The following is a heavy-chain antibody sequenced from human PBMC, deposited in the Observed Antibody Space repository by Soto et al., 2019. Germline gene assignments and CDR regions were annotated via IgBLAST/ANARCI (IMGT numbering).Heavy chain of an antibody. J-gene: IGHJ1*01. D-gene: IGHD3-22*01. CDR1: GGTISSGNYY. CDR3: AIYDSSGSRGFQH. CDR2: IYYSGST. Sequence: SETLSLTCPVSGGTISSGNYYWSWIRQHPGKGLEWIGYIYYSGSTYYNPSLKSRVTISVDTSKNQFSLKLSSVTAADTAVYYCAIYDSSGSRGFQHWGQGTLVTVSS. V-gene: IGHV4-31*03.